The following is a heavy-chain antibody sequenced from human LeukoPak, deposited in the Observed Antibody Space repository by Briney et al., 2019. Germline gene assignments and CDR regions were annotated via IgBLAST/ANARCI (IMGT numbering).Heavy chain of an antibody. V-gene: IGHV4-30-2*01. CDR1: GGSISSGGYY. CDR2: IYHSGST. Sequence: SQTLSLTCTVSGGSISSGGYYWSWIRQPPGKGLEWIGYIYHSGSTYYNPSLKSRVTISVDTSKNQFSLKLSSVTAADTAVYYCARNAGYDSRALNDYWGQGTLVTVSS. CDR3: ARNAGYDSRALNDY. D-gene: IGHD3-22*01. J-gene: IGHJ4*02.